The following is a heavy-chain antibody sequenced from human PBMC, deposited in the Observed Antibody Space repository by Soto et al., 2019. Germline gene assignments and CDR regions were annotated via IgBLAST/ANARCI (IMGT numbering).Heavy chain of an antibody. CDR2: VSYSGNDK. Sequence: PGGSLRLSCVASGFTFRNYGMHWVRQAPGKGLEWVAVVSYSGNDKKFADSVKGRFTISRDNAKNSLYLQMNSLRAEDTAVYYCARCGSGSYHHNFLFDYWGQGTLVTVSS. CDR1: GFTFRNYG. J-gene: IGHJ4*02. CDR3: ARCGSGSYHHNFLFDY. D-gene: IGHD1-26*01. V-gene: IGHV3-30*03.